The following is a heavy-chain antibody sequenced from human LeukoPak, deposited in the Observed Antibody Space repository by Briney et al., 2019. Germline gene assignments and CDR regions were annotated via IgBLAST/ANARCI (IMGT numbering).Heavy chain of an antibody. Sequence: ASVKVSCKASGYTFTSYDINWVRQATGQGLEWMGWMNPNSGNTGYAQKFQGRVTMTRNTSISTAYMELSSLRPEDTAVYYCARVGYDYGDSPDYWGQGTLVTVSS. CDR1: GYTFTSYD. V-gene: IGHV1-8*01. D-gene: IGHD4-17*01. CDR3: ARVGYDYGDSPDY. J-gene: IGHJ4*02. CDR2: MNPNSGNT.